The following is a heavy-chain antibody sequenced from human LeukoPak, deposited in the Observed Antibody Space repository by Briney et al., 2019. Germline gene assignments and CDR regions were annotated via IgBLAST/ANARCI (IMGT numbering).Heavy chain of an antibody. Sequence: GGSLRLSCAASGFTVSSKYMSWVRQAPGKGREGVSVIYNDGRTFYGDSVKGPFTLSRHNSKNTLSLQLNSLSSEDPAVYYCVRVPLHPTISHFDLWGQGTLVTVSS. CDR2: IYNDGRT. J-gene: IGHJ4*02. D-gene: IGHD1-14*01. CDR1: GFTVSSKY. V-gene: IGHV3-53*04. CDR3: VRVPLHPTISHFDL.